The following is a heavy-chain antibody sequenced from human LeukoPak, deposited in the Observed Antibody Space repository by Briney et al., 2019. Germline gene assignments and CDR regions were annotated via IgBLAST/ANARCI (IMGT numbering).Heavy chain of an antibody. J-gene: IGHJ4*02. V-gene: IGHV3-23*01. CDR2: ISGSGGST. CDR3: ARYLGGNSYYFDY. Sequence: GGSLRLSCGASGFIFSSYWMSWVRQAPGKGLEWVSTISGSGGSTYYADSVKGRFTISRDNSKNTLYLQMNSLRGEDTAVHYCARYLGGNSYYFDYWGQGTLVTVSS. CDR1: GFIFSSYW. D-gene: IGHD4-23*01.